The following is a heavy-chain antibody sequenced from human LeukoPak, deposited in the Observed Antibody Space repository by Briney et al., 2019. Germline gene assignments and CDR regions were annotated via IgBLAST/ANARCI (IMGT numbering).Heavy chain of an antibody. V-gene: IGHV3-23*01. CDR1: GFTFSSYA. Sequence: GGSLRLSCAASGFTFSSYAMSWVRQAPGKGLEWVSAISGSGGSTYYADSVKGRFTISRDNSKNTLYLQMNSLRAEDTAVYYCAIAPHRNRWLVKQYGMDVWGQGTTVTVSS. CDR2: ISGSGGST. CDR3: AIAPHRNRWLVKQYGMDV. D-gene: IGHD6-19*01. J-gene: IGHJ6*02.